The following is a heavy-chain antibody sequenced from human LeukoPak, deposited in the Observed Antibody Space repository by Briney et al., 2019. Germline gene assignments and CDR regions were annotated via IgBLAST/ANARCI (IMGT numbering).Heavy chain of an antibody. CDR2: IIPIFGTA. V-gene: IGHV1-69*13. D-gene: IGHD3-9*01. J-gene: IGHJ5*02. CDR1: GGTFSSYA. Sequence: SVKVSCKASGGTFSSYAISWVRQAPGQGLEWMGGIIPIFGTANNAQKFQGRVTITADESTSTAYMELSSLRSEDTAVDYCARQGAYFDMLTGFGRPFDPWGQGTLVTVSS. CDR3: ARQGAYFDMLTGFGRPFDP.